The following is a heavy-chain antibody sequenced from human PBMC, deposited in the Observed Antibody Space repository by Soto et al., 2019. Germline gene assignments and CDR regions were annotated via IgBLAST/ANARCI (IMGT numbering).Heavy chain of an antibody. V-gene: IGHV1-3*01. J-gene: IGHJ5*02. CDR3: GRMVFGSGGWYDP. Sequence: QVPLVQSGAEVKKPGASVKVSCKASGYTFTNYAIHWVRQAPGLGLEWMGWINGGKGNTEYSQKFQDRVTITRDTSASTAYMELTSLRFEATAVYYCGRMVFGSGGWYDPWGQGTLVTVSS. CDR2: INGGKGNT. CDR1: GYTFTNYA. D-gene: IGHD3-10*01.